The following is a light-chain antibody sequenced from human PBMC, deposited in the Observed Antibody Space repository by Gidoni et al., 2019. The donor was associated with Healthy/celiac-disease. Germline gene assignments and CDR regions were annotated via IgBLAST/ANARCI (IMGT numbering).Light chain of an antibody. V-gene: IGLV1-47*01. CDR1: STNIGSNY. J-gene: IGLJ3*02. CDR3: AAWNDSLSGPHWV. CDR2: RNN. Sequence: QSVLTQPPSASGTNGQRVQISCSGSSTNIGSNYVYWYQQRPGTAPKLLIYRNNQRPSCVPDRFSGSKSGTSASLAISGLRSEDDADYYCAAWNDSLSGPHWVFGGGTKLPVL.